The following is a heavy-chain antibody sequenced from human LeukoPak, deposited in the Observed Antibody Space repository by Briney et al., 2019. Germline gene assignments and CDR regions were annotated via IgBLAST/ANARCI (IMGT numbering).Heavy chain of an antibody. J-gene: IGHJ4*02. CDR3: ARALNDDYGDYASEINFDY. CDR2: INLNSGGT. D-gene: IGHD4-17*01. CDR1: GYTFTGYY. Sequence: GASVKVSCKASGYTFTGYYMHWVRQAPGQGLEWMGWINLNSGGTNYAQKFQGWVTMTRDTSISTAYMELSRLRSDDTAVYYCARALNDDYGDYASEINFDYWGQGTLVTVSS. V-gene: IGHV1-2*04.